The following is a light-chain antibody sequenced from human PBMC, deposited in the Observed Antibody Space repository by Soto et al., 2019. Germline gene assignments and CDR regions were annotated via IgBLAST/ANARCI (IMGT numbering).Light chain of an antibody. CDR2: AAS. CDR3: QQSYITPLT. V-gene: IGKV1-39*01. CDR1: QTISSY. J-gene: IGKJ4*01. Sequence: DIQMTQSPSSLSASVGDKVTITCRASQTISSYLNWYQQKPGKAPELLISAASSLQSGVPSRFSGSASGTDFTLTIRSLQPEDFATYYCQQSYITPLTFGG.